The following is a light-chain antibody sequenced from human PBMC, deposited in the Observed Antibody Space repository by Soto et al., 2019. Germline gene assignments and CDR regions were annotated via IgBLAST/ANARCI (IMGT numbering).Light chain of an antibody. J-gene: IGLJ2*01. CDR1: SSDVGGYNY. Sequence: QSVLTQPASGSGSPGQSITISFTGTSSDVGGYNYVSWYQQHPGKAPKLMIYEVSNRPSGVSNRFSGSKSGNTASLTISGLQAEDEADYYCSSYTSSSTQVFGGGTKLTVL. CDR3: SSYTSSSTQV. V-gene: IGLV2-14*01. CDR2: EVS.